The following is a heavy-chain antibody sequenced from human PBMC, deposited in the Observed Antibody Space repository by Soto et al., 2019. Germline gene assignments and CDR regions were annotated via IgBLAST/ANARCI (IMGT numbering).Heavy chain of an antibody. CDR3: ASTDIVSTIDGGPDAFDI. V-gene: IGHV5-51*01. CDR2: IYPGDSDT. J-gene: IGHJ3*02. D-gene: IGHD5-12*01. CDR1: GYKFTNYW. Sequence: PGESLKISCKGSGYKFTNYWIGWVRQMPGKGLEWMGVIYPGDSDTRYSPSFQGQVTVSADKSVSTAYLQWSSLKASDTAIYYCASTDIVSTIDGGPDAFDIWGQGTMVTVSS.